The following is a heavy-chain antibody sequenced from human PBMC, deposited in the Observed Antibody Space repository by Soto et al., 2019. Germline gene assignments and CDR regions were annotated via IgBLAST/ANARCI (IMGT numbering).Heavy chain of an antibody. CDR2: IYYSGST. Sequence: SETLSLTCTFSGGSISSYYLSWIRQPPGKGLEWIGYIYYSGSTYYNPSLKSRVTISVDTSKNQFSLKLSSVTAADTAVYYCARGPGDYDYFDYWGQGTLVTVSS. J-gene: IGHJ4*02. CDR3: ARGPGDYDYFDY. V-gene: IGHV4-59*08. D-gene: IGHD4-17*01. CDR1: GGSISSYY.